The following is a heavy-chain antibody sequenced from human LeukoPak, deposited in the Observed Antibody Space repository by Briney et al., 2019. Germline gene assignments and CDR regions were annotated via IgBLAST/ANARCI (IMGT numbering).Heavy chain of an antibody. CDR3: ARDVGIAAVAY. CDR1: GFTFSSYA. D-gene: IGHD6-13*01. J-gene: IGHJ4*02. Sequence: GGSLRLSCAASGFTFSSYAMSWIRQAPGKGLEWVSYISSSGSTIYYADSVKGRFIISRDNAKNSLYLQMNSLRAEDTAVYYCARDVGIAAVAYWGQGTLVTVSS. CDR2: ISSSGSTI. V-gene: IGHV3-11*04.